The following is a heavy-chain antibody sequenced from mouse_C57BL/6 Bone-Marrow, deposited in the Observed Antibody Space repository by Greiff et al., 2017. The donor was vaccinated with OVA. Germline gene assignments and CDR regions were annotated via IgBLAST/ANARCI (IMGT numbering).Heavy chain of an antibody. CDR3: TRHWAWFAY. J-gene: IGHJ3*01. D-gene: IGHD4-1*01. CDR1: GFTFSSYA. CDR2: ISSGGDYI. Sequence: DVMLVESGEGLVKPGGSLKLSCAASGFTFSSYAMSWVRQTPEKRLEWVAYISSGGDYIYYADPVKGRFTISRDNARNTLYLQMSSLKSEDTAMYYCTRHWAWFAYWGQGTLVTVSA. V-gene: IGHV5-9-1*02.